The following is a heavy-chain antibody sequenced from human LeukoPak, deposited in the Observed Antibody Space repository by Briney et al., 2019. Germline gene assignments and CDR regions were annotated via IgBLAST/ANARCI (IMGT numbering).Heavy chain of an antibody. D-gene: IGHD6-19*01. V-gene: IGHV3-23*01. CDR3: AKGSSGWYNFDY. CDR2: ISGSGGST. CDR1: GFTFSSHA. J-gene: IGHJ4*02. Sequence: GGSLRLSCAASGFTFSSHAMNWVRQAPGKGLEWVSDISGSGGSTYYADSVKGRFTISRDNSKNTLYLQMNSLRVEDTAVYYCAKGSSGWYNFDYWGQGTLVTVSS.